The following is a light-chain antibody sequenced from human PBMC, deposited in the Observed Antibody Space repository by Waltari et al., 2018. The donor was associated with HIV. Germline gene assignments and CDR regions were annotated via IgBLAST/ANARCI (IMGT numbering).Light chain of an antibody. CDR1: QDIDNY. CDR3: QQHDGLPPT. CDR2: DAS. V-gene: IGKV1-33*01. J-gene: IGKJ4*01. Sequence: DIQLIQSPSSLSASVGDSITITCQASQDIDNYLNWYRQKPGKAPQLLIYDASHLETGVPSRFTGRGYGTHFTFTISSLQPEDFAIYFYQQHDGLPPTFGGGTRV.